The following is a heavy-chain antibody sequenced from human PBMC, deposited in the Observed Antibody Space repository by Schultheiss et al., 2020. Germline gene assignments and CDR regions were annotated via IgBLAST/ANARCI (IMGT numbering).Heavy chain of an antibody. D-gene: IGHD2-2*01. V-gene: IGHV4-61*08. CDR1: GGSISSGGYY. Sequence: SETLSLTCTVSGGSISSGGYYWSWIRQPPGKGLEWIGYIYYSGSTNYNPSLKSRVTISVDTSKNQFSLKLSSVTAADTAVYYCARDILGEASCYFFFGGPPPTHSGGWFDPWGQGTLVTVSS. CDR2: IYYSGST. CDR3: ARDILGEASCYFFFGGPPPTHSGGWFDP. J-gene: IGHJ5*02.